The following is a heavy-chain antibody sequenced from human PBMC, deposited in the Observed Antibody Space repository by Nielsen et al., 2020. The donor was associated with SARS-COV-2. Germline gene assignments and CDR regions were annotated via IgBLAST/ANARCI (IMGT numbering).Heavy chain of an antibody. J-gene: IGHJ4*02. CDR3: ARLWGSGIQ. D-gene: IGHD1-26*01. CDR2: IYSDGST. Sequence: GGSLRLSCAASGFSVSSHDMNWVRQAPGKGLQWVSLIYSDGSTKYADSVKGRFTISRDNAKKSLYLQLNSLRVEDTGVYYCARLWGSGIQWGQGTLVTVSS. V-gene: IGHV3-66*04. CDR1: GFSVSSHD.